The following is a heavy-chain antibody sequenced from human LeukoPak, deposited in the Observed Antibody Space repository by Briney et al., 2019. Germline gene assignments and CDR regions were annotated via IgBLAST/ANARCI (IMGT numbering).Heavy chain of an antibody. V-gene: IGHV3-7*01. CDR2: IKQDGSEK. D-gene: IGHD3-9*01. Sequence: GGSLRLSCAASGFTFSNYWMNWVRQAPGKGLEWVANIKQDGSEKYYVDSLKGRFTISRDNSKNSLYLQMNSLRAEDTAVYYCARGKTGDFWGQGTLVTVAP. CDR1: GFTFSNYW. CDR3: ARGKTGDF. J-gene: IGHJ4*02.